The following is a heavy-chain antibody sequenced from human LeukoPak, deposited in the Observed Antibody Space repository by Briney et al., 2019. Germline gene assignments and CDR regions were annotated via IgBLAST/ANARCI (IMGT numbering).Heavy chain of an antibody. J-gene: IGHJ6*03. D-gene: IGHD2-2*01. Sequence: ASVKVSCKASGYTFTSYDINWVRQATGQGLEWMGWMSPNSGNTGYAQKFQGRVTMTRNTSISTAYMELSSLRSEDTAVYYCARTTEEYCRSISCYGFDYYYYMDVWGKGTTVTISS. CDR2: MSPNSGNT. CDR3: ARTTEEYCRSISCYGFDYYYYMDV. V-gene: IGHV1-8*01. CDR1: GYTFTSYD.